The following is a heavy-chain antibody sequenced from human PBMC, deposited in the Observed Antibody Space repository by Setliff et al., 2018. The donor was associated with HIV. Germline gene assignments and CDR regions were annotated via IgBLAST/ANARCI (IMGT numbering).Heavy chain of an antibody. D-gene: IGHD6-6*01. Sequence: SETLSLTCGVSGGSINSGGYYWSWIRQHPGKGLEWIGHISDTGRTSYNPSLKSRVTISVDTSKSQISLKLNSVTAADTAVYYCARDRACEYQSRMDIWGQGTTVTVSS. CDR3: ARDRACEYQSRMDI. V-gene: IGHV4-31*11. CDR1: GGSINSGGYY. CDR2: ISDTGRT. J-gene: IGHJ6*02.